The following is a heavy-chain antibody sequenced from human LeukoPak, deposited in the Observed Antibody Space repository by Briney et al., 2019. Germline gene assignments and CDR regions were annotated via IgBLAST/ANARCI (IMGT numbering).Heavy chain of an antibody. D-gene: IGHD6-13*01. V-gene: IGHV1-3*03. CDR2: INAGNGNT. CDR1: GYTFTSYA. Sequence: GASVKVSCKASGYTFTSYAMHWVRQAPGQRLEWMGWINAGNGNTKYSQEFQGRVTITRDTSASTAYMELSSLRSEDMAVYYCARSRYSSSWFSSSPFDPWGQGTLVTVSS. CDR3: ARSRYSSSWFSSSPFDP. J-gene: IGHJ5*02.